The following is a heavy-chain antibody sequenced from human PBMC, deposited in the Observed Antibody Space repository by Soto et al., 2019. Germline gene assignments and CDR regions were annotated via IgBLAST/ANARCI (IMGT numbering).Heavy chain of an antibody. V-gene: IGHV1-3*04. J-gene: IGHJ6*02. CDR2: INTGTAST. CDR1: GYSFSDYT. CDR3: ARGPQDSYGMDV. Sequence: QVHLVQSGAEVKKPGASVKVSCKASGYSFSDYTIHWVRRAPGQPPVWMARINTGTASTEYSQKFQGRVTITRDTSATTAYMDLSSLRSEDTAVYSCARGPQDSYGMDVWGQGTTVTVS.